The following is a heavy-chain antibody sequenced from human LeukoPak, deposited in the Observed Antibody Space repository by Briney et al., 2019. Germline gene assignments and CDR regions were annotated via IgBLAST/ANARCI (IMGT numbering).Heavy chain of an antibody. CDR2: ISSSSTI. J-gene: IGHJ4*02. CDR3: ARDAHGSGIDELYYFDY. Sequence: GGSLRLSCAASGFTFSSYSMNWVRQAPGKGLEWVSYISSSSTIYYADSVKGRFTISRDNAKNSLYLQMNSLRDVDTAVYYCARDAHGSGIDELYYFDYWGQGTLVTVSS. V-gene: IGHV3-48*02. D-gene: IGHD3-10*01. CDR1: GFTFSSYS.